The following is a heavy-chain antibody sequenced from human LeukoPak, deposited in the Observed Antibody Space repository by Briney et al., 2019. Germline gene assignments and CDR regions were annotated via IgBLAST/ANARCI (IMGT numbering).Heavy chain of an antibody. Sequence: SETLSLTCTVSGDSISSYYWSWIRQPAGKGLEWIGRIYSTGSTNYNPSLKSRVAMSVDTSKNQFSLRLRSVTAADTAVYCCARQIASAGTAGFDFWGQGARVTVSS. CDR3: ARQIASAGTAGFDF. V-gene: IGHV4-4*07. CDR2: IYSTGST. CDR1: GDSISSYY. J-gene: IGHJ4*02. D-gene: IGHD6-13*01.